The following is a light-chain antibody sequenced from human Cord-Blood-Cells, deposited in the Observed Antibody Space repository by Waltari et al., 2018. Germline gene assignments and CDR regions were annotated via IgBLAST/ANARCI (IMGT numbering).Light chain of an antibody. CDR1: SRYVGGYNY. CDR2: DGS. CDR3: CSYAGSYTYV. V-gene: IGLV2-11*01. J-gene: IGLJ1*01. Sequence: QSALPPPRSLSASPGQSVPISCTGTSRYVGGYNYVSWYHQHPGKTPKLMIYDGSKRPSGVPDRFSGSKSGNTASLTISGLQAEDEADYYCCSYAGSYTYVFGTGTKVTVL.